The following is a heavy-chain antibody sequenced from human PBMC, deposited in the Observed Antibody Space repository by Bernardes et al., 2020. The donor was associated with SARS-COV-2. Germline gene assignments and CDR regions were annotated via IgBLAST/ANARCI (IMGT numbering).Heavy chain of an antibody. CDR2: FDPEDGET. J-gene: IGHJ5*02. D-gene: IGHD4-17*01. CDR1: GYTLTELS. CDR3: ATAPTVTTSNWFDP. Sequence: ASVKVSCMVSGYTLTELSMHWVRQAPGKGLEWMGGFDPEDGETIYAQKFQGRVTMTEDTSTDTAYMELSSLRSEDTAVYYCATAPTVTTSNWFDPWGQGTLVTVSS. V-gene: IGHV1-24*01.